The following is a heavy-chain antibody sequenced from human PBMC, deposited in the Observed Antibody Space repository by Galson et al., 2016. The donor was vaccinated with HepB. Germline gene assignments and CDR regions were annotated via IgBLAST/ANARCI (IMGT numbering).Heavy chain of an antibody. V-gene: IGHV4-39*02. D-gene: IGHD1-14*01. Sequence: ETLSLTCTVSGDSISGSSYYWGWIRQPPGKGLEWIGNIYYRGNPYYNPSLTSRVTISVDTSKNHFSLRLRSVTAADTAVYYCARLTPNVVGWGQGALVTVSS. CDR2: IYYRGNP. J-gene: IGHJ4*02. CDR1: GDSISGSSYY. CDR3: ARLTPNVVG.